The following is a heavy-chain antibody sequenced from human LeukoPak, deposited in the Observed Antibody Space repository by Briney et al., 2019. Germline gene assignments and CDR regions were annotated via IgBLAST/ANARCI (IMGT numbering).Heavy chain of an antibody. CDR2: IYTSGRT. Sequence: SQTLSLTCTVSGGSISSGSYYWSWIRQPAGKGLEWIGRIYTSGRTNYNPSLKSRVTISVDTSKNKFSLKLSSVTAADTAVYYCARGGSCGGDCYFYYWGQGTLVTVSS. D-gene: IGHD2-21*02. J-gene: IGHJ4*02. CDR3: ARGGSCGGDCYFYY. CDR1: GGSISSGSYY. V-gene: IGHV4-61*02.